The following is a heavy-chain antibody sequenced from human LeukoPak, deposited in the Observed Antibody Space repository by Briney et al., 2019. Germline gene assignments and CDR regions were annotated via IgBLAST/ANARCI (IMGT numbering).Heavy chain of an antibody. J-gene: IGHJ3*02. V-gene: IGHV3-30*02. D-gene: IGHD6-19*01. CDR2: IRYDGSNK. CDR3: ARLFSSSISSGWYVPHDAFDI. CDR1: GFTFSSYG. Sequence: GGSLRLSCAASGFTFSSYGMHWVRQAPGKGLEWVAFIRYDGSNKYYADSVKGRFTISRDNSKNTLYLQMNSLRAEDTAVYYCARLFSSSISSGWYVPHDAFDIWGQGTMVTVSS.